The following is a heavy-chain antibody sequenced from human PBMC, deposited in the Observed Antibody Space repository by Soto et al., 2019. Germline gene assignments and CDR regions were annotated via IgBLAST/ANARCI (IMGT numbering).Heavy chain of an antibody. V-gene: IGHV1-2*04. D-gene: IGHD3-16*02. J-gene: IGHJ3*02. CDR3: ARGRMITFVGVIVEAAFDI. CDR1: GYTFTGYY. Sequence: SVKVSCKASGYTFTGYYMHWVRQAPGQGLEWMGWINPNSGGTNYAQKFQGWVTMTRDTSISTACMELSRLRSDDTAVYYCARGRMITFVGVIVEAAFDIWGQGTMVTVSS. CDR2: INPNSGGT.